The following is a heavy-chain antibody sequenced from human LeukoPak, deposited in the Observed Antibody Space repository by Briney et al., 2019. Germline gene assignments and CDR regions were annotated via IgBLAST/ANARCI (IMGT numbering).Heavy chain of an antibody. Sequence: ASVKVSCKASGYTFTSYGISWVRQAPGQGLEWIGWISAYNGNTNYAQKLQGRVTMTTDTSTSTAYMELRSLRSDDTAVYYCARDPGIAAAGKWVERYYYMDVWGKGTTVTVSS. CDR2: ISAYNGNT. V-gene: IGHV1-18*01. D-gene: IGHD6-13*01. CDR1: GYTFTSYG. J-gene: IGHJ6*03. CDR3: ARDPGIAAAGKWVERYYYMDV.